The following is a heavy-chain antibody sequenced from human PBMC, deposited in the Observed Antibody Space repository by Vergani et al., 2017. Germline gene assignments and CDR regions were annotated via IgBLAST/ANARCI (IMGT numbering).Heavy chain of an antibody. V-gene: IGHV1-69*08. D-gene: IGHD1-14*01. Sequence: QVQLVQSGAEVKKPGSSVKVSCKASGGTFSSYTISWVRQAPGQGLEWMGRIIPILGIANYAQKFQGRVTITADKSTSTAYMELSSLRSEDTAVYYCARDRDATKPRNGYYYYGMDVWGQGTTVTVSS. J-gene: IGHJ6*02. CDR2: IIPILGIA. CDR3: ARDRDATKPRNGYYYYGMDV. CDR1: GGTFSSYT.